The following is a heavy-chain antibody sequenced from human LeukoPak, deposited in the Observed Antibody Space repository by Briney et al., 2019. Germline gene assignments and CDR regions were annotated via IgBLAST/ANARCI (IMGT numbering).Heavy chain of an antibody. Sequence: GRSLRLSCAASGFSFSSYAMHWVCQAPGKGLEWVAVISYDGSNKYYADSVKGRFTISRDNSKNTLYLQMNSLRAEDTAVYYCAKDPARGYSGYDFPSPWGQGTLVTVSS. D-gene: IGHD5-12*01. CDR2: ISYDGSNK. CDR3: AKDPARGYSGYDFPSP. V-gene: IGHV3-30-3*01. J-gene: IGHJ5*02. CDR1: GFSFSSYA.